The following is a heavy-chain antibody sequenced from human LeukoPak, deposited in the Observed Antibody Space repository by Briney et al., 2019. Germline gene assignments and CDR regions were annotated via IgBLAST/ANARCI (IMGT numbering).Heavy chain of an antibody. J-gene: IGHJ4*02. CDR1: GFTFSSYA. CDR2: ISYDGSNK. V-gene: IGHV3-30*01. CDR3: ARDQGGGVVVPAAVFDY. Sequence: GGSLRLSCAPSGFTFSSYAMHWVRQAPGKGLEWVAVISYDGSNKYYADSVKGRFTLSRDNSKNTLYLQMNSLRAEDTAVYYCARDQGGGVVVPAAVFDYWGQGTLVTVSS. D-gene: IGHD2-2*01.